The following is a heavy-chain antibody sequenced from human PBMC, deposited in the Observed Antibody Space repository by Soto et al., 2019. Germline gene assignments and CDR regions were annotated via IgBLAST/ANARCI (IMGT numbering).Heavy chain of an antibody. CDR2: IYSGGST. D-gene: IGHD3-16*01. CDR1: GFSVSSSH. CDR3: ARLGPYVWGIYSFRYNWFDP. Sequence: GGSLRLSCAASGFSVSSSHMNWVRQAPGKGPEWVSVIYSGGSTYYAVSVKGRFTISRDNSKNTVYLQMNSLRAEDTAVYYCARLGPYVWGIYSFRYNWFDPGGQGTLVTVPS. V-gene: IGHV3-53*01. J-gene: IGHJ5*02.